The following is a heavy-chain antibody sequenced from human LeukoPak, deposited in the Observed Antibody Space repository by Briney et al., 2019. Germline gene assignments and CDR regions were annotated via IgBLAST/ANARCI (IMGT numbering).Heavy chain of an antibody. V-gene: IGHV1-69*13. D-gene: IGHD1-7*01. CDR2: IIPIFGTA. CDR1: GGTFISYA. J-gene: IGHJ4*02. Sequence: GASVKVSCKASGGTFISYAISWVRQAPGQGLEWMGGIIPIFGTANYAQKFQGRVTITADESTSTAYMELSSLRSEDTAVYYCASISGEELQAFDYWGQGTLVTVSS. CDR3: ASISGEELQAFDY.